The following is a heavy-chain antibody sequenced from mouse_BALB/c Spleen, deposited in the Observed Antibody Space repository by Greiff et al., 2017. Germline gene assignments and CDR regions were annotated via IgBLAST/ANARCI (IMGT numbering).Heavy chain of an antibody. CDR2: ISSGGST. D-gene: IGHD3-1*01. V-gene: IGHV5-6-5*01. J-gene: IGHJ1*01. CDR1: GFTFSSYA. Sequence: EVHLVESGGGLVKPGGSLKLSCAASGFTFSSYAMSWVRQTPEKRLEWVASISSGGSTYYPDSVKGRFTISRDNARNILYLQMSSLRSEDTAMYYCARGGLLGGYFDVWGAGTTVTVSS. CDR3: ARGGLLGGYFDV.